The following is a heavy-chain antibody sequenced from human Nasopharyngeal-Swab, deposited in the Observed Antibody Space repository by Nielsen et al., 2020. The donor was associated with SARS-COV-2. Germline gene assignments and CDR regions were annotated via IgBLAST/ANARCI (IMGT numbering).Heavy chain of an antibody. CDR2: IRAKAYGGTT. D-gene: IGHD2-8*02. CDR3: AREYCPGGVRSEV. Sequence: GESLKISCSGSGFMFGDHGMTWFRQATGKGLEWVGFIRAKAYGGTTEYDASVEGRFTISRDDSTSIVYLQMTSLKTEDTAVYYCAREYCPGGVRSEVWGQGTTVTVSS. V-gene: IGHV3-49*03. CDR1: GFMFGDHG. J-gene: IGHJ6*02.